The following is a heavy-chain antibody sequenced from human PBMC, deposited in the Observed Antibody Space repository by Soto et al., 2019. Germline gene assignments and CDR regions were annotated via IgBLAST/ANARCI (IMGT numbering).Heavy chain of an antibody. CDR2: IIPIVCTA. CDR3: AANGHYSA. J-gene: IGHJ5*02. Sequence: QVQLVQSGAEVKKPGSSVKVSCKASGGTFSSYAISWVRQAPGQGLEWMGGIIPIVCTANYAQKFQGRVTITEDESKRTAYMEVSSLRSEDAAVYYCAANGHYSAWGQGSLVTVCS. V-gene: IGHV1-69*12. D-gene: IGHD2-21*01. CDR1: GGTFSSYA.